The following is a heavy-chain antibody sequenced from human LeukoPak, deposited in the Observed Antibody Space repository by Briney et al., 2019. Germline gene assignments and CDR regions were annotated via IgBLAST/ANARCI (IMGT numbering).Heavy chain of an antibody. D-gene: IGHD5-12*01. CDR3: AAGPMSGYAPYNWFDP. CDR2: FDPRDGER. CDR1: GHSLAQLS. J-gene: IGHJ5*02. V-gene: IGHV1-24*01. Sequence: ASVKVSCKVSGHSLAQLSMHWVRQALGKGPEWMGGFDPRDGERIYEQKFQGRVTMTEDTSTDTAYMKLSNLRSDDTAVYYCAAGPMSGYAPYNWFDPWGQGTLVTVSS.